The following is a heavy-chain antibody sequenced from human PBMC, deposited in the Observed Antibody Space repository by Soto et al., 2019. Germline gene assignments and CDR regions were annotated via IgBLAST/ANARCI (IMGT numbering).Heavy chain of an antibody. Sequence: GASVKVSCKASGYTFTSYDINWVRQATGQGLEWMGWMNPNSGNTGYAQKFQGRVTMTRNTSISTAYMELSSLRSEDTAVYYCARGRRGSSFYQSYYYYYYMDVWGKGTTVTVSS. CDR3: ARGRRGSSFYQSYYYYYYMDV. CDR2: MNPNSGNT. J-gene: IGHJ6*03. V-gene: IGHV1-8*01. CDR1: GYTFTSYD. D-gene: IGHD6-6*01.